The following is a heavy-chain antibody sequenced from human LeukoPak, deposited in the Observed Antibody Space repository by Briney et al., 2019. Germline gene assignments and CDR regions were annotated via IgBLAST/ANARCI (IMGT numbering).Heavy chain of an antibody. J-gene: IGHJ3*02. CDR2: IYYSGTT. CDR3: VRGASGTLYDAFDI. CDR1: GGSISTYY. D-gene: IGHD1-26*01. Sequence: SETLSLTCTVSGGSISTYYWSWIRQPPGEGLEWIGSIYYSGTTHSNPSLKSRATMSVDTSKNHLSLKVNSVTAADTAVYYCVRGASGTLYDAFDIWGRGTMVTVSS. V-gene: IGHV4-59*01.